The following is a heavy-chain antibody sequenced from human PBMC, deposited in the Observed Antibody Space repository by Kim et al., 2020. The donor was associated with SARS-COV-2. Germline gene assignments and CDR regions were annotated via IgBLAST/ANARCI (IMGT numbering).Heavy chain of an antibody. J-gene: IGHJ4*02. D-gene: IGHD4-4*01. V-gene: IGHV3-9*01. CDR1: GFTFDDYA. CDR3: AKDVMTTVTTYIDC. CDR2: ISWNSGSI. Sequence: GGSLRLSCAASGFTFDDYAMHWVRQAPGKGLEWVSGISWNSGSIGYADSVKGRFTISRDNAKNSLYLQMNSLRGEDTALYYCAKDVMTTVTTYIDCWGQGTLVTVSS.